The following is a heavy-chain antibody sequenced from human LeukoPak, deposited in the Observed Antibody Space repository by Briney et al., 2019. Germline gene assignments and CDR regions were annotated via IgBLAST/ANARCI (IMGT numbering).Heavy chain of an antibody. CDR2: ISTSSSYI. J-gene: IGHJ6*03. D-gene: IGHD1-26*01. CDR1: GFTFSSYN. CDR3: ARAFSERYGLGYYYMDV. Sequence: PGGSLRLSCAASGFTFSSYNMNWVRQAPGKGLEWVSSISTSSSYIYYADSVKGRFTISRDNAKKSVYLQMDSLRAEDTAVYYCARAFSERYGLGYYYMDVWGKGTTVTVSS. V-gene: IGHV3-21*01.